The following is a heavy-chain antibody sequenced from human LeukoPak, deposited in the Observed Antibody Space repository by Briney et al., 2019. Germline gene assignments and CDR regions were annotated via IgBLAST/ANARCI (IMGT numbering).Heavy chain of an antibody. CDR2: INSDGSST. CDR3: ASSGPYSYYGMDV. J-gene: IGHJ6*02. V-gene: IGHV3-74*01. CDR1: GFTFSSYW. Sequence: GGSLRLSCAASGFTFSSYWMHWVRQAPGKGLVWVSRINSDGSSTSYADSVKGRFTISRDNAKNTLYLQMNSLRAEDTAVYYCASSGPYSYYGMDVWGQGTTVTVSS.